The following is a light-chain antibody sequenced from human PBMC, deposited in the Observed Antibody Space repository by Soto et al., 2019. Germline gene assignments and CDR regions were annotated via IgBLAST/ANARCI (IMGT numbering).Light chain of an antibody. Sequence: DIVMTQSPLSLPVTPGEAASISCRSSQGLLHSNGYNYVDWYLQKAGQSPHLLIYLGSNRASGVPDRFSGSGSVTYFTLKISRVEAEDVGVYYCMQSLETPWTFGQGTKVDIK. J-gene: IGKJ1*01. CDR3: MQSLETPWT. V-gene: IGKV2-28*01. CDR1: QGLLHSNGYNY. CDR2: LGS.